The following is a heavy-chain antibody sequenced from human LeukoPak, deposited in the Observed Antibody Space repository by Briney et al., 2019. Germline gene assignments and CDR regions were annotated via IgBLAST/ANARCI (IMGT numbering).Heavy chain of an antibody. D-gene: IGHD3-9*01. Sequence: GASVKVSCKASGGTFSSYAISWVRQAPGQGLEWMGGIIPIFGTANYALKFQGRVTITADESTSTAYMELSSLRSEDTAVYYCARGNPRGYDILTGYLTGFDYWGQGTLVTVSS. J-gene: IGHJ4*02. V-gene: IGHV1-69*13. CDR1: GGTFSSYA. CDR2: IIPIFGTA. CDR3: ARGNPRGYDILTGYLTGFDY.